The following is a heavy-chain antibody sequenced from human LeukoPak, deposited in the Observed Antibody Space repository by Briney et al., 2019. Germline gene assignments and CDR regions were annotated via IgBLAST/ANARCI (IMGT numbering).Heavy chain of an antibody. CDR1: GFTFGSFG. CDR2: IWYDGSNK. J-gene: IGHJ4*02. D-gene: IGHD5-18*01. CDR3: ARDGYSYGSIDY. V-gene: IGHV3-33*01. Sequence: PGGFLRLSCAASGFTFGSFGMHWVRQAPGKGLEWVAVIWYDGSNKYYADSVKGRFTTSRDNSKNTLYLQMNSLRVEDTAVYYCARDGYSYGSIDYWGQGTLVTVSS.